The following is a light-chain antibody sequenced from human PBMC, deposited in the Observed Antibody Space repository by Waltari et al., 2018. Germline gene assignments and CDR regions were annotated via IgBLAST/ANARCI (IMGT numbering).Light chain of an antibody. CDR1: QSVLYSSNNKNY. Sequence: DIVITQSPDSLAVSLGERAPINCKSRQSVLYSSNNKNYLAWYQQQPGQPPKSIIYWASTREYGVPALFSGSESGTDLTLAIGSLQAEDGAVQYCQQCYKRPLTFGGGTKVELK. V-gene: IGKV4-1*01. CDR3: QQCYKRPLT. CDR2: WAS. J-gene: IGKJ4*01.